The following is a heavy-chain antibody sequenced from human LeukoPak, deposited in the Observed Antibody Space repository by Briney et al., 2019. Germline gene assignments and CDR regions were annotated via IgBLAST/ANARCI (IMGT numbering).Heavy chain of an antibody. D-gene: IGHD3-3*01. CDR1: GGTFSSYA. CDR3: ARGKQITFFGVVIFPTLAY. CDR2: IIPILGIA. J-gene: IGHJ4*02. V-gene: IGHV1-69*04. Sequence: SVKVSCKASGGTFSSYAISWVRQAPGQGLEWMGRIIPILGIANYAQKFQGRVTITADKSTSTAYMELSSLRSEDTAVYYCARGKQITFFGVVIFPTLAYGGQEPLVTVS.